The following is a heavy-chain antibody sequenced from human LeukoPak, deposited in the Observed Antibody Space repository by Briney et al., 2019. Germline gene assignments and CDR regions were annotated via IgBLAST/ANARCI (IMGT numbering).Heavy chain of an antibody. V-gene: IGHV4-59*08. D-gene: IGHD3-9*01. CDR1: GGSISSYY. Sequence: SETLSLTCTVSGGSISSYYWSWIRQPPGKGLEWIGYIYCSGSTNYNPSLKSRVTISVDTSKNQFSLKLSSVTAADTAVYYCARSGQLRYFDWHYFDYWGQGTLVTVSS. J-gene: IGHJ4*02. CDR2: IYCSGST. CDR3: ARSGQLRYFDWHYFDY.